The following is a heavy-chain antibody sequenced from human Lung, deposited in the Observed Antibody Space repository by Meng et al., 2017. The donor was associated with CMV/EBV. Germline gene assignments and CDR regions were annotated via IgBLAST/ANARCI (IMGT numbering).Heavy chain of an antibody. J-gene: IGHJ5*02. D-gene: IGHD3-22*01. CDR3: ARRYSSGYSNWFDP. CDR2: INPNSGGT. V-gene: IGHV1-2*02. CDR1: GYTCTGYY. Sequence: KASGYTCTGYYVHWVRQAPGQGLEWMGWINPNSGGTNYAQKFQGRVTMTRDTSISTAYMELSRLRSDDTAVYYCARRYSSGYSNWFDPWGQGTLVTVSS.